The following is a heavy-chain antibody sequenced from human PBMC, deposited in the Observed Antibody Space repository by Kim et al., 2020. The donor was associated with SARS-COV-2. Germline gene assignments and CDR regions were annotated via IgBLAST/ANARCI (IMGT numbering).Heavy chain of an antibody. CDR1: GGSISSSSYY. J-gene: IGHJ3*02. Sequence: SETLSLTCTVSGGSISSSSYYWGWIRQPPGKGLEWIGSIYYSGSTYYNPSLKSRVTISVDTSKNQFSLKLSSVTAADTAVYYCARLRGYSSGWYHVGSAFDIWGQGTMVTVSS. D-gene: IGHD6-19*01. V-gene: IGHV4-39*01. CDR2: IYYSGST. CDR3: ARLRGYSSGWYHVGSAFDI.